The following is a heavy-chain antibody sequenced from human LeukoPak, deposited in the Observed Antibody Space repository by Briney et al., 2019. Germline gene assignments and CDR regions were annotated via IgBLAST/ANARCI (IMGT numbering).Heavy chain of an antibody. Sequence: GGSLRLSCAASGFTFSSCAMSWVRQAPGKGLEWVSAVSGSGDSAYYADSVKGRFTISRDNSKNTLCLQMNSLRVEDTAVYYCAKEDLSVDRGTSDYWGQGILVTVSS. CDR2: VSGSGDSA. J-gene: IGHJ4*02. V-gene: IGHV3-23*01. D-gene: IGHD3-10*01. CDR3: AKEDLSVDRGTSDY. CDR1: GFTFSSCA.